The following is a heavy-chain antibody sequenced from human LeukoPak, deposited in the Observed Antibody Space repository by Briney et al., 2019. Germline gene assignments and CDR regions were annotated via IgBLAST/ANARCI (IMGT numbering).Heavy chain of an antibody. CDR3: ARDENGYVWGSFRA. V-gene: IGHV4-59*12. D-gene: IGHD3-16*02. Sequence: SETLSLTCTVSSGSFRTYYWSWIRQPPGKGLEWIGYIFYNEGTSYNPSLKSRVTMSLDTSKNQFSLKLSSVTAADTAVYYCARDENGYVWGSFRAWGQGTLVTVSS. CDR1: SGSFRTYY. J-gene: IGHJ5*02. CDR2: IFYNEGT.